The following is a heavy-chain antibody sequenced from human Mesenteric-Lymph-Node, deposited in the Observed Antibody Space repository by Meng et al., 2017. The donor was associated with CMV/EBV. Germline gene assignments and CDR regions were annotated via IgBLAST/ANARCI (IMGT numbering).Heavy chain of an antibody. CDR2: IYYSGST. Sequence: SETLSLTCTVSGGSISSSSYYWGWIRQPPGKGLEWIGSIYYSGSTYYNPSLKSRVTISVDTSKSQFSLKLSSVTAADTAVYYCARDMDDFWSGYYKMSWFDPWGQGTLVTVSS. J-gene: IGHJ5*02. V-gene: IGHV4-39*07. D-gene: IGHD3-3*01. CDR1: GGSISSSSYY. CDR3: ARDMDDFWSGYYKMSWFDP.